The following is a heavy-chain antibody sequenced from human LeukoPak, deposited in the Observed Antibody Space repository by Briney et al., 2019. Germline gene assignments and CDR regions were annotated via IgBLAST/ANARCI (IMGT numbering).Heavy chain of an antibody. CDR3: ARRMDSSGYYYSRYFDY. Sequence: SETLSLTCTVSGGSISSSSYYWGWIRHPPGKGLEWIGSIYYSGSTLYNPSLTSRVTISVDTSKNQFSLKLSSVSAADTAVYYCARRMDSSGYYYSRYFDYWGQGTLVTVSS. CDR1: GGSISSSSYY. J-gene: IGHJ4*02. CDR2: IYYSGST. V-gene: IGHV4-39*01. D-gene: IGHD3-22*01.